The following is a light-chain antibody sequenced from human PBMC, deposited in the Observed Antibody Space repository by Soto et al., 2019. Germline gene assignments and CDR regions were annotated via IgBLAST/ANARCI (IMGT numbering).Light chain of an antibody. CDR1: SSDVGGYNY. J-gene: IGLJ2*01. Sequence: QSALTQPASVSGSPGQSITISCTGTSSDVGGYNYVSWYQQYPGKAPKLMIYEVSNRPSGVSNRFSGSKSGNTASLTISGLQADDEADYYCSSYTSANIVVFGGGTKLTVL. V-gene: IGLV2-14*01. CDR2: EVS. CDR3: SSYTSANIVV.